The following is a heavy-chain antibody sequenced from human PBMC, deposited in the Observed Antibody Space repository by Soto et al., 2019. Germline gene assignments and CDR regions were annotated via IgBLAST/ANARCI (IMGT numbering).Heavy chain of an antibody. CDR2: IYSGGST. J-gene: IGHJ6*02. D-gene: IGHD6-19*01. CDR1: GFTVSSNY. CDR3: AREPYSSSSVSSGWYGDCGMDV. V-gene: IGHV3-53*02. Sequence: EVQLVETGGGLIQPGGSLRLSCAASGFTVSSNYMSWVRQAPGKGLEWVSGIYSGGSTYYADSVKGRFTISRDKSKNTLYLQMNSMRAEETAVYYCAREPYSSSSVSSGWYGDCGMDVWGQGTTVTVSS.